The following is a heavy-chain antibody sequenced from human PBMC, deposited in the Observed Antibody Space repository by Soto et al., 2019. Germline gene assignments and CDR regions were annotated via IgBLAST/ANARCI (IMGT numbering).Heavy chain of an antibody. V-gene: IGHV3-33*01. J-gene: IGHJ6*01. CDR3: ASDLLGASDYYGLEV. Sequence: PVGSLRLSCASSVFTFSNYGMHWVRHSPGKWLEWVAIIWHDGNNKYYADSVRGRFIISRDNSKNRLYLQMNSLRAEDTAVYYCASDLLGASDYYGLEVWGQGTPVSVSS. CDR1: VFTFSNYG. D-gene: IGHD1-26*01. CDR2: IWHDGNNK.